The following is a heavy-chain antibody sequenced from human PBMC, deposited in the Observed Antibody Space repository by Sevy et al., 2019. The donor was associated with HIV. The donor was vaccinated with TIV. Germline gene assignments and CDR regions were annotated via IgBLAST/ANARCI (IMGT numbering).Heavy chain of an antibody. V-gene: IGHV1-18*01. J-gene: IGHJ6*02. CDR1: GYTFTSYG. D-gene: IGHD4-4*01. Sequence: ASVKVSCKASGYTFTSYGISWVRQAPGQGLEWMGWISAYNGNTNYAQKLQGRVTMTTDTSTSTAYMELRSLRSDDTAVYYCSIEIKRSSYSNSYYGMDVWGQGTTVTVSS. CDR3: SIEIKRSSYSNSYYGMDV. CDR2: ISAYNGNT.